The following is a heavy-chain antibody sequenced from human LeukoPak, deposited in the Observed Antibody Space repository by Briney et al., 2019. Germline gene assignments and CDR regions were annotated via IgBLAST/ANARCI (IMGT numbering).Heavy chain of an antibody. Sequence: GGSLRLSCAASGFTFSSYWMHWVRQAPGKGLVWVSRINSDGSSTSYADSVKGRFTISRDNAKNTLHLQMNSLRAEDTAVYYCASLDIVVVPAANGGDAFDIWGQGTMVTVSS. V-gene: IGHV3-74*01. CDR2: INSDGSST. J-gene: IGHJ3*02. D-gene: IGHD2-2*03. CDR3: ASLDIVVVPAANGGDAFDI. CDR1: GFTFSSYW.